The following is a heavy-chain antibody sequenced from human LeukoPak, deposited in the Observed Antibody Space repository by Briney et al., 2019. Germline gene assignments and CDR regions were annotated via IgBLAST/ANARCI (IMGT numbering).Heavy chain of an antibody. CDR2: IYYSGST. V-gene: IGHV4-39*01. D-gene: IGHD5-12*01. CDR1: GGSISSSSYY. CDR3: ARRHIVATNGGFDY. Sequence: PSETLSLTCTVSGGSISSSSYYWGWIRPPPGKGLEWIGSIYYSGSTHYNPSLKSRVTISVDTSKNQFSLKLSSVTAADTAVYYCARRHIVATNGGFDYWGQGTLVTVSS. J-gene: IGHJ4*02.